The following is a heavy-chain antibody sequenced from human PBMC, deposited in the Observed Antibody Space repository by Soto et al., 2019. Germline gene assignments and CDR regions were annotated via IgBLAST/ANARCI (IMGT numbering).Heavy chain of an antibody. CDR2: IYPGDSDT. Sequence: GESLKISCKSSGYSFTSYWIGWVRQMPGKGLELMGIIYPGDSDTRYSPSFQGQVTISADKSISIAYLPWSSLKASDTALYYCARPADSSGYYSDFWGQGTLVTVSS. CDR3: ARPADSSGYYSDF. D-gene: IGHD3-22*01. J-gene: IGHJ4*02. V-gene: IGHV5-51*01. CDR1: GYSFTSYW.